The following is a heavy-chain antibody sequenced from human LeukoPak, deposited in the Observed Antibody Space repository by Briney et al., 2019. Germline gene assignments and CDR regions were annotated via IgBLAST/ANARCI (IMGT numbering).Heavy chain of an antibody. CDR3: ARGREYYGSGRFYYYGMDV. CDR2: INHSGST. Sequence: SETLSLICAVYGGSFGGYYWSWIRQPPGKGLEWIGEINHSGSTNYNPSLNSRVTISVDTSKNQFSLKLSSVTAADTAVYYCARGREYYGSGRFYYYGMDVWGQGTTVTVSS. V-gene: IGHV4-34*01. D-gene: IGHD3-10*01. J-gene: IGHJ6*02. CDR1: GGSFGGYY.